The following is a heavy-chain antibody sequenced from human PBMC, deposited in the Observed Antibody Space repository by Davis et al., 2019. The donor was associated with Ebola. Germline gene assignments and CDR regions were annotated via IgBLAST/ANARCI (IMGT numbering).Heavy chain of an antibody. CDR3: ARHMVRGGPFDY. J-gene: IGHJ4*02. CDR1: GFIFSNSW. D-gene: IGHD3-10*01. V-gene: IGHV3-7*03. Sequence: GGSLRLSCAASGFIFSNSWMSWVRQAPGKGLEWVANIKQDGSEKYYVDSMKGRFTISRDNAKNSLYLQMNSLRVEDTAVYYCARHMVRGGPFDYWGQGTLVTVSS. CDR2: IKQDGSEK.